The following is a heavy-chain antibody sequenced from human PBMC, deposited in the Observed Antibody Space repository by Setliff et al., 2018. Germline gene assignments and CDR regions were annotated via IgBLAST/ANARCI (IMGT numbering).Heavy chain of an antibody. CDR3: ARAHRYFSDTSGYFYDQGRSAFDV. D-gene: IGHD3-22*01. CDR2: IYASGST. CDR1: DGSISSDY. V-gene: IGHV4-59*12. J-gene: IGHJ3*01. Sequence: PSETLSLTCTVSDGSISSDYWSWIRQPPGKGLEWIGYIYASGSTNYNPSLKSRVTLSVDTSKNQFSLKVSSVTAEDTALYYCARAHRYFSDTSGYFYDQGRSAFDVWGQGTMVTVSS.